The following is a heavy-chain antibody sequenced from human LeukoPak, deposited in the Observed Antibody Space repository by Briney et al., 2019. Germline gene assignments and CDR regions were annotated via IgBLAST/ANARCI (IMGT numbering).Heavy chain of an antibody. CDR3: ARDLTWRKSWLQLPA. CDR1: GGSTSSINC. J-gene: IGHJ5*02. CDR2: IYHSGST. Sequence: SETLSLTCAVSGGSTSSINCGSWVRQPPGKGLEWIGEIYHSGSTNYNPSLKGRVTISVDKSKNQFSLKLSSVTAADTAVYYCARDLTWRKSWLQLPAWGQGTLVTVSS. D-gene: IGHD5-24*01. V-gene: IGHV4-4*02.